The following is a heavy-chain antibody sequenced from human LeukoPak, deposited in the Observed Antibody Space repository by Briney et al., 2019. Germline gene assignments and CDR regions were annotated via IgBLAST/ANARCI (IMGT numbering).Heavy chain of an antibody. J-gene: IGHJ4*02. D-gene: IGHD3-10*01. Sequence: PSGTLSLTCAVSGGSISSSNWWSWVRQPPGKGLEWIGEIYHSGSTNYNPSLKSRVTISVDKSKNQFSLKLSSVTAADTAVYYCASRMVRGVIITRFDYWGQGTLVTVSS. CDR2: IYHSGST. V-gene: IGHV4-4*02. CDR1: GGSISSSNW. CDR3: ASRMVRGVIITRFDY.